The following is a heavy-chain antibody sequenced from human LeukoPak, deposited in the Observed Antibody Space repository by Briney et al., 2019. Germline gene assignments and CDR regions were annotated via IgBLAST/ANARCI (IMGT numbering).Heavy chain of an antibody. Sequence: GGSLRLSCAASGFTFSSYSMNWVRQAPGKGLEWVSYISGSSTTRSYADSVKGRFTISRDNAKNSLYLQMSSLRAENTAIYYCVKDTSGTYWGQGTLVTVSS. D-gene: IGHD1-26*01. J-gene: IGHJ4*02. CDR2: ISGSSTTR. V-gene: IGHV3-48*01. CDR1: GFTFSSYS. CDR3: VKDTSGTY.